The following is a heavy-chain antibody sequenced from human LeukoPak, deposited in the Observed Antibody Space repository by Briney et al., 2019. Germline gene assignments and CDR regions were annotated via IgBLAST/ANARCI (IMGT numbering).Heavy chain of an antibody. D-gene: IGHD1-26*01. CDR2: IYYSGST. V-gene: IGHV4-38-2*02. CDR3: ARDFVGAENTFDY. CDR1: GYSISSGYY. Sequence: KTSETLSLTCTVSGYSISSGYYWGWIRQPPGKGLEWIGSIYYSGSTYYNPSLKSRVTISVDTSKNQFSLKLSSVTAADTAVYYCARDFVGAENTFDYWGQGTLVTVSS. J-gene: IGHJ4*02.